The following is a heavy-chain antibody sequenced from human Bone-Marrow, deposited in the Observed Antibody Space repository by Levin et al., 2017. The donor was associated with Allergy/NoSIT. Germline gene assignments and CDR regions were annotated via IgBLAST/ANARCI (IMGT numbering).Heavy chain of an antibody. CDR2: ISAYNGNT. J-gene: IGHJ5*02. CDR1: GYTFTSYG. D-gene: IGHD3-22*01. CDR3: ARDVRYDSSGSGWFDP. Sequence: ASVKVSCKASGYTFTSYGISWVRQAPGQGLEWMGWISAYNGNTNYAQKLQGRVTMTTDTSTSTAYMELRSLRSDDTAVYYCARDVRYDSSGSGWFDPWGQGTLVTVSS. V-gene: IGHV1-18*01.